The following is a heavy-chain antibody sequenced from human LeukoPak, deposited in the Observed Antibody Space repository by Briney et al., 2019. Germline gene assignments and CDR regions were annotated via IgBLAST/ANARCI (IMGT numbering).Heavy chain of an antibody. CDR3: AREGVAATGLDY. J-gene: IGHJ4*02. D-gene: IGHD6-13*01. CDR1: GGTFSSYA. Sequence: RASVKVSCKASGGTFSSYAISWVRQAPGQGLEWMGRIIPILGIANYAQKFQGRVTMTRDTSTTTVHMELSSLRSEDTAVYYCAREGVAATGLDYWGQGTLVTVSS. V-gene: IGHV1-69*04. CDR2: IIPILGIA.